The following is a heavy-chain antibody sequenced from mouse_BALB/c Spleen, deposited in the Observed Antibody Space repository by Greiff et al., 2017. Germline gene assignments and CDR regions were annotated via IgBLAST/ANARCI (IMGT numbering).Heavy chain of an antibody. J-gene: IGHJ3*01. D-gene: IGHD2-1*01. CDR1: GFTFSSYA. CDR2: ISSGGSYT. Sequence: EVKLVESGGGLVKPGGSLKLSCAASGFTFSSYAMSWVRQSPEQRLEWVAEISSGGSYTYYPDTVTGRFTISRDNAKNTLYLEMSSLRSEDTAMYYCARDDYGKGWFAYWGQGTLVTVSA. CDR3: ARDDYGKGWFAY. V-gene: IGHV5-9-4*01.